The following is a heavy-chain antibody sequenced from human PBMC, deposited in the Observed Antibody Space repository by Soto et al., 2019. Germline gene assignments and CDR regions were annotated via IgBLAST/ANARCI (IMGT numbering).Heavy chain of an antibody. CDR1: GFTFSSYA. V-gene: IGHV3-30-3*01. J-gene: IGHJ4*02. Sequence: GGSLRLSCAASGFTFSSYAMHWVRQAPGKGLEWVAVISYDGSNKYYADSVKGRFTISRDNSKNTLYLQMNSLRAEDTAVYYCARISYLDYWGQGTLVTVSS. CDR3: ARISYLDY. CDR2: ISYDGSNK.